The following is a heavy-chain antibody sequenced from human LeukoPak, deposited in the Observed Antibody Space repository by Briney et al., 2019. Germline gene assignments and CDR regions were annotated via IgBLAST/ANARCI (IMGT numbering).Heavy chain of an antibody. V-gene: IGHV4-34*01. CDR3: ARRAYYYGSGSYGMDV. CDR1: GGSFSGYY. J-gene: IGHJ6*04. Sequence: SETLSLTCAVYGGSFSGYYWSWLRQPPGKGLEWLGEINHSGSTNYNPSLKSRVTISVDTSKNQFSLKLSSVTAADTAVYYCARRAYYYGSGSYGMDVWGKGTTVTVSS. CDR2: INHSGST. D-gene: IGHD3-10*01.